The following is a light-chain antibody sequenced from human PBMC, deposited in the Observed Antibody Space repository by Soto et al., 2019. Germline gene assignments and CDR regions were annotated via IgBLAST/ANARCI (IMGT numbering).Light chain of an antibody. V-gene: IGKV3-15*01. CDR1: QSVSSN. J-gene: IGKJ1*01. Sequence: IVLTQSAATLSLSPGKRATLSCMASQSVSSNLAWYQQKPGQAPRLLIYGASTRATGIPARFSGSGSGTEFTLTINSLQSEDFAVYYCQQYNNWPRTFGQGTKVDIK. CDR2: GAS. CDR3: QQYNNWPRT.